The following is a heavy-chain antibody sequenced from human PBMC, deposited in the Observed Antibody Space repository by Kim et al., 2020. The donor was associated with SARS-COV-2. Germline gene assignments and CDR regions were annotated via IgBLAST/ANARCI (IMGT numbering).Heavy chain of an antibody. D-gene: IGHD1-1*01. CDR1: GGTFSSYA. J-gene: IGHJ4*02. Sequence: SVKVSCKASGGTFSSYAISWGRQAPGQGLEWMGRIIPILGIANYAQKFQGRVTITADKSMSTAYMELSSLRSEDTAVYYCAGTHSEMATTPHILFDYWGQGTLVTVSA. CDR2: IIPILGIA. V-gene: IGHV1-69*04. CDR3: AGTHSEMATTPHILFDY.